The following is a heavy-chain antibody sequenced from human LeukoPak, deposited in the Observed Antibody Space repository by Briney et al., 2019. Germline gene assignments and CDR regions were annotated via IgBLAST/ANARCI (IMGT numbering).Heavy chain of an antibody. CDR2: INHSGGT. Sequence: SETLSLTCAVYGGSFSGYYWSWIRQPPGKGLEWIGEINHSGGTNYNPSLKSRVTISVDTSKNQFSLKLSSVTAADTAVYYCARGRYYYGMDVWGQGTTVTVSS. CDR3: ARGRYYYGMDV. V-gene: IGHV4-34*01. CDR1: GGSFSGYY. J-gene: IGHJ6*02.